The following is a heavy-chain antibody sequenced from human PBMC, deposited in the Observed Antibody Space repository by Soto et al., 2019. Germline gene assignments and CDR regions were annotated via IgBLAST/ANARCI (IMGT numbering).Heavy chain of an antibody. Sequence: EVQLVESGGGLVQPGGSLRLSCAASGFTFSSYSMNWVRQAPGKGLEWVSYISSSSSTIYYADSVKGRFTISRDNAKNSLYLQMNSLRDEDTAVYYCASSTSRYKGDCYYYGMDVWGQGTTVTVSS. J-gene: IGHJ6*02. CDR2: ISSSSSTI. CDR3: ASSTSRYKGDCYYYGMDV. CDR1: GFTFSSYS. V-gene: IGHV3-48*02. D-gene: IGHD2-2*02.